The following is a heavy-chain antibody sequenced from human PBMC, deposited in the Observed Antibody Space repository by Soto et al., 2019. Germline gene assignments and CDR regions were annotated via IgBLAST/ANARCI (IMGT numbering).Heavy chain of an antibody. J-gene: IGHJ5*02. V-gene: IGHV4-30-4*01. CDR3: ARDRQGSGSGWFDP. D-gene: IGHD3-10*01. Sequence: PSETLSLTCTVSGGSISSGDYYWSWIRQPPGKGLEWIGYIYYSGSTYYNPSLKSRVTISVDTSKNQFSLKLSSVTAADTAVYYCARDRQGSGSGWFDPWGQGTLVTVSS. CDR1: GGSISSGDYY. CDR2: IYYSGST.